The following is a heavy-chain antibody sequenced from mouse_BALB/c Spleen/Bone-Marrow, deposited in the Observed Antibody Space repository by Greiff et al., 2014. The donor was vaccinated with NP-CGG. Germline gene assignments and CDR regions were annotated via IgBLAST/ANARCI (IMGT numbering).Heavy chain of an antibody. D-gene: IGHD3-1*01. CDR2: INPRYGGT. J-gene: IGHJ3*01. CDR3: TRGALGPFVY. CDR1: GYTFTSYY. Sequence: VQLQQSGAELVKPGASVRLSCKASGYTFTSYYLYWVKQRPGHGLEWIGEINPRYGGTNFSEKFKTKATLTVDKSSSTAYIQPSSLNIEDSAGDYRTRGALGPFVYWGQGTSVT. V-gene: IGHV1S81*02.